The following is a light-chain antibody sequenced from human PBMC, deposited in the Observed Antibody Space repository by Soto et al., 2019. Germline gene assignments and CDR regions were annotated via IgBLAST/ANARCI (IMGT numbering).Light chain of an antibody. CDR2: GAS. J-gene: IGKJ1*01. Sequence: EIVMTQSPAPLSVSPGEGATLSCRASQSVSSKLAWYQQKPGQAPRLLIYGASTRATGIPARFSGSGSGTEFTLIISSLQSEDSAVYYCQQYNSWLWTCGQGTKVEIK. CDR3: QQYNSWLWT. V-gene: IGKV3-15*01. CDR1: QSVSSK.